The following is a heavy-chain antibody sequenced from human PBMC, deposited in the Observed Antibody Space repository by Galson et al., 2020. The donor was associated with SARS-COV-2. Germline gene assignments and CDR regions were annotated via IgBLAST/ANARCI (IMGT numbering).Heavy chain of an antibody. Sequence: SVKVSCKASGGTFSSYAISWVRQAPGQGLEWMGGIIPIFGTANYAQKFQGRVTITADESTSTAYMELSSLRSEDTAVYYCARNSPGIAVAGDYYFDYWGQGTLVTVSS. CDR2: IIPIFGTA. CDR1: GGTFSSYA. CDR3: ARNSPGIAVAGDYYFDY. V-gene: IGHV1-69*13. D-gene: IGHD6-19*01. J-gene: IGHJ4*02.